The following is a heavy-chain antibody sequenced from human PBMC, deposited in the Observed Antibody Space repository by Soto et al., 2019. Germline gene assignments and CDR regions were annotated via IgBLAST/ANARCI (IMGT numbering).Heavy chain of an antibody. D-gene: IGHD5-18*01. Sequence: SWIRQAPGKGLEWVSYISSSGSTIYYADSVKGRFTISRDNAKNSLYLQMNSPRAEDTAVYYCARNPDCIQLYYYYYYMDVWGKGTTVTVSS. CDR3: ARNPDCIQLYYYYYYMDV. V-gene: IGHV3-11*01. J-gene: IGHJ6*03. CDR2: ISSSGSTI.